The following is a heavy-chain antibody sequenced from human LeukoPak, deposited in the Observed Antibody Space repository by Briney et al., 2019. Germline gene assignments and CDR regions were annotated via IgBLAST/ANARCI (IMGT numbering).Heavy chain of an antibody. V-gene: IGHV4-4*07. CDR2: IYTSGST. D-gene: IGHD3-10*01. CDR3: ARVDREWFGAPPQDYYYMDV. CDR1: GGSISSYY. J-gene: IGHJ6*03. Sequence: PSETLSLTCTVSGGSISSYYWSWIRQPAGKGLEWIGRIYTSGSTNYNPSLKSRVTMSVDTSKNQFSLKLSSVTAADTAVYYCARVDREWFGAPPQDYYYMDVWGKGTTVTISS.